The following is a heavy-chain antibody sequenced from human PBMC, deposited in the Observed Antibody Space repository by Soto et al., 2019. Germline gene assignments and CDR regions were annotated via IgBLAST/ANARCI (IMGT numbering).Heavy chain of an antibody. Sequence: SETLSLTCAVSGGSISSYYWSWIRQPPGKGLEWIGYIYYSGSTNYNPSLKSRVTISADKSKNQVSLKLSSVTAADTAVYYCARDNLVGHSYGNQIHALDIWGQGTMVTVSS. V-gene: IGHV4-59*12. CDR3: ARDNLVGHSYGNQIHALDI. CDR2: IYYSGST. CDR1: GGSISSYY. J-gene: IGHJ3*02. D-gene: IGHD5-18*01.